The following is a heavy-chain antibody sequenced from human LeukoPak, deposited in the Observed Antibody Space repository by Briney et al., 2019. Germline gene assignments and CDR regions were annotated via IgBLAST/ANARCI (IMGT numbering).Heavy chain of an antibody. CDR3: ARVGIQLGLVDY. CDR2: IYYSGST. J-gene: IGHJ4*02. D-gene: IGHD5-18*01. V-gene: IGHV4-59*01. Sequence: SETLSLTCAVYGGSFSGYYWSWIRQPPGKGLEWIGYIYYSGSTNYNPSLKSRVTISVDTSKNQFSLKLSSVTAADTAVYYCARVGIQLGLVDYWGQGTLVTVSS. CDR1: GGSFSGYY.